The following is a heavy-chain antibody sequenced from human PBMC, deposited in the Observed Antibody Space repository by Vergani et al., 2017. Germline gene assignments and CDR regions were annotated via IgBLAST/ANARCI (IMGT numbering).Heavy chain of an antibody. CDR3: ARETDTGSCVSYNYYAMDV. CDR1: GFTFSDHY. CDR2: MSRGDSI. Sequence: QVQLVESGGGLVKPGGSLRLSCAASGFTFSDHYMSWVRQAPGKGLEWISYMSRGDSIYYADSVNGRFTVSRDNTKNTLYLQMNSLRAEDTAVYYCARETDTGSCVSYNYYAMDVWGQGTTVSVSS. J-gene: IGHJ6*02. D-gene: IGHD3-9*01. V-gene: IGHV3-11*04.